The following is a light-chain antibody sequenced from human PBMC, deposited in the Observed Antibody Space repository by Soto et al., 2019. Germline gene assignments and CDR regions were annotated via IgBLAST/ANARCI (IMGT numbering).Light chain of an antibody. CDR3: ASYTSSSTSVI. CDR1: SSDVGGYKY. V-gene: IGLV2-14*01. Sequence: QSALTQPASVSGSPGQSITISCTGNSSDVGGYKYVSWYQQHPDKAPKLIIFEVNNRPSGISSRFSGSKSGNTASLTISGLQAEDEADYYCASYTSSSTSVIFGRGTKLTVL. J-gene: IGLJ2*01. CDR2: EVN.